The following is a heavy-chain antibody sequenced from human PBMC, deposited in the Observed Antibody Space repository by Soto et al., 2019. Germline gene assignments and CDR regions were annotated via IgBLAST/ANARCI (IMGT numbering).Heavy chain of an antibody. D-gene: IGHD1-26*01. Sequence: QVQLVQSGAEVKKPGASVKVSCKASGYTFTSYYMHWVRQAPGQGLEWMGIINPSGGSTSYAQKSQERVTXXRXTXMSTGYMELSSLRSEDTAVYYCAKSPIYGAGELPDYWGQGTLVTVSS. CDR1: GYTFTSYY. V-gene: IGHV1-46*01. J-gene: IGHJ4*02. CDR2: INPSGGST. CDR3: AKSPIYGAGELPDY.